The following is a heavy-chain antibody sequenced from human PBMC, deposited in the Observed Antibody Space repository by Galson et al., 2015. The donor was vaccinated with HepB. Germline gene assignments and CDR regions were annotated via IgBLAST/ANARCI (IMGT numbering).Heavy chain of an antibody. V-gene: IGHV3-23*01. CDR2: ISGSGDST. CDR3: AKDRGRKEMATIPLPPGY. D-gene: IGHD5-24*01. CDR1: GFTFSNYA. J-gene: IGHJ4*02. Sequence: SLRLSCAASGFTFSNYAMSWVRQAPGKGLEWVSAISGSGDSTYYADSVKGRFTISRDNSKNTLYLQMNSLRDEDTALYYCAKDRGRKEMATIPLPPGYWGQVTLVTVSS.